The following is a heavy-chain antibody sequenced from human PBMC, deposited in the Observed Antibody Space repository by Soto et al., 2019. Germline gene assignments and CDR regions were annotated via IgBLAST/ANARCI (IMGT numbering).Heavy chain of an antibody. Sequence: ASVKVSCKACGYTFTCNYMYWVQQAPGQGLEWMGWINPNSGGTNYAQKFQGWVTMTRDTSISTAYMELSRLRSDDTAVYYCAISPYGDDEMHFDYWGQGTLVTVSS. D-gene: IGHD4-17*01. CDR2: INPNSGGT. CDR3: AISPYGDDEMHFDY. V-gene: IGHV1-2*04. J-gene: IGHJ4*02. CDR1: GYTFTCNY.